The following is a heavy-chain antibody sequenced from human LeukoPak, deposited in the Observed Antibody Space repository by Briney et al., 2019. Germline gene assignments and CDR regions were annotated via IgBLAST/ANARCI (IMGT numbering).Heavy chain of an antibody. D-gene: IGHD2-8*02. J-gene: IGHJ3*01. CDR3: TIVRESGNWWGAFDV. V-gene: IGHV1-18*01. Sequence: ASVKVSCKTSGYTFGTSGISWVRQAPGQRLEWMGWISPSNGNTYYAQKVQGRVTMTTDTSTSTAYMELRSLRSDDTAVYYCTIVRESGNWWGAFDVWGQGTMVTVSS. CDR2: ISPSNGNT. CDR1: GYTFGTSG.